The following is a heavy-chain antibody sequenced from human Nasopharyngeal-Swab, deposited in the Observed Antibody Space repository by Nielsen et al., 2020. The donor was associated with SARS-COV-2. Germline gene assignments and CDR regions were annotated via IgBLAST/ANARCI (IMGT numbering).Heavy chain of an antibody. CDR1: GFTLADYY. D-gene: IGHD3-9*01. J-gene: IGHJ4*02. Sequence: GGALRLSCVASGFTLADYYMDWVRQAPGKGLEWLGHSRVKANSYTAEYAASVTGRFTFSREESKNVLYLQMNSLKTEDTAVYYCARVGICNNDWCGCYDSWGQGTLVTVSS. CDR3: ARVGICNNDWCGCYDS. CDR2: SRVKANSYTA. V-gene: IGHV3-72*01.